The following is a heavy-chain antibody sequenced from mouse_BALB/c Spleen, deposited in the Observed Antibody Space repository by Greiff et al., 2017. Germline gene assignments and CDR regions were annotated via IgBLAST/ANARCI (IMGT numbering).Heavy chain of an antibody. CDR1: GFTFTDYY. D-gene: IGHD1-1*01. CDR2: IRNKANGYTT. J-gene: IGHJ4*01. CDR3: ARDFTTVVEDAMDY. Sequence: EVKLMESGGGLVQPGGSMRLSCATSGFTFTDYYMSWVRQPPGKALEWLGFIRNKANGYTTEYSASVKGRFTISRDNSQSILYLQMNTLRAEDSATDYCARDFTTVVEDAMDYWGQGTSVTVSS. V-gene: IGHV7-3*02.